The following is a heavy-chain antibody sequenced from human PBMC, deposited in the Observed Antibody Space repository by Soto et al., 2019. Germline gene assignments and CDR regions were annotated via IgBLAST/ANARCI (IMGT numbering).Heavy chain of an antibody. D-gene: IGHD5-12*01. J-gene: IGHJ4*02. CDR1: GASISSGDYF. CDR2: IYDSGSS. Sequence: SETLSLTCTVSGASISSGDYFWSWIRQSPGKGLEWIGYIYDSGSSYYSPSLKSRVTMSVDTSKNQFSLKLRSVTAADTAVYYCAREKGYISGPKNFDYWGQGTLVTVSS. V-gene: IGHV4-30-4*01. CDR3: AREKGYISGPKNFDY.